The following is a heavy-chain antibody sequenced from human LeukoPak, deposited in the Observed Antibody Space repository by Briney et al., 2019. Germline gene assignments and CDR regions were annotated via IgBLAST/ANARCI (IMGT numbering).Heavy chain of an antibody. CDR3: AKGWRPVATSSCLNP. V-gene: IGHV3-30*18. CDR2: MSYDGGKK. CDR1: GFNFSSHA. J-gene: IGHJ5*02. D-gene: IGHD1-1*01. Sequence: PGGSLRLSCAVSGFNFSSHAMYWVRQAPGKGLEWVAAMSYDGGKKYYVDSVKGRSNISRDNSKNTLYLEMNSLRPEDTAVYYCAKGWRPVATSSCLNPWGQGTLVTVSS.